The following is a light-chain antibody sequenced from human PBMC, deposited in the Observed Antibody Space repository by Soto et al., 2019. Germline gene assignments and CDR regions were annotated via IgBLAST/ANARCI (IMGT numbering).Light chain of an antibody. Sequence: QSALTQPASVSGSPGQSITISCTGTSSDVGSYNLVSWYQQHPGKAPKLMIYEGSRRPSGISNRFSGSKSGNTASLTISGLQAEDEADYYCSSYTSSSTLVVFGGGTK. V-gene: IGLV2-14*02. CDR2: EGS. J-gene: IGLJ2*01. CDR1: SSDVGSYNL. CDR3: SSYTSSSTLVV.